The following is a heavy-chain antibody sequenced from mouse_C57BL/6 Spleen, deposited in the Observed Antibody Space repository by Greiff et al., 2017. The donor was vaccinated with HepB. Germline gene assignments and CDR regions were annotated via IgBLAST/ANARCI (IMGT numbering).Heavy chain of an antibody. J-gene: IGHJ2*01. D-gene: IGHD2-1*01. CDR3: ARCGNYQGYFDY. CDR1: GYTFTSYW. Sequence: QVQLQQPGAELVKPGASVKMSCKASGYTFTSYWITWVKQRPGQGLEWIGDIYPGSGSTNYNEKFKSKATLTVDTSSSTAYMQLSSLTSEDSAVHYCARCGNYQGYFDYWGQGTTLTVSS. V-gene: IGHV1-55*01. CDR2: IYPGSGST.